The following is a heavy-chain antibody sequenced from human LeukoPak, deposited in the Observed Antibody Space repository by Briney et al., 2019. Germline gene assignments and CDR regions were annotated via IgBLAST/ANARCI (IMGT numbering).Heavy chain of an antibody. Sequence: PGGSLRLSCAASGFTFSSYSMNWVRQAPGKGLEWVSYISSSSSTIYYADSVKGRFTISRDNAKNSLYLQMNSLRAEDTAVYYCARRQYQLLKGNYYYMDVWGKGTTVTVSS. CDR3: ARRQYQLLKGNYYYMDV. CDR2: ISSSSSTI. CDR1: GFTFSSYS. V-gene: IGHV3-48*01. J-gene: IGHJ6*03. D-gene: IGHD2-2*01.